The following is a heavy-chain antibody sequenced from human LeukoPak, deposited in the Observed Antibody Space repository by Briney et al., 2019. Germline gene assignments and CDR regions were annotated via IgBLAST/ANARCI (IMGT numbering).Heavy chain of an antibody. CDR1: GFTFDDYA. J-gene: IGHJ4*02. Sequence: GGSLRLSCAASGFTFDDYAMHWVRQAPGKGLEWVSGISWNSGSIGYADSVKGRFTISRDNAKNSLYLQMNSLRAEDTALYYCAKGAGKAAAGTDFDYWGQGTLVTVSS. CDR2: ISWNSGSI. V-gene: IGHV3-9*01. D-gene: IGHD6-13*01. CDR3: AKGAGKAAAGTDFDY.